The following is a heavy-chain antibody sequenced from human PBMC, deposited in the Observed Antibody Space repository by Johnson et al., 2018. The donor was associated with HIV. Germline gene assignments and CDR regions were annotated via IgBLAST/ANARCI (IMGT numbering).Heavy chain of an antibody. CDR3: AKDIRLVSAYYDILSGTSFDAFDI. J-gene: IGHJ3*02. D-gene: IGHD3-9*01. Sequence: QVQLVESGGGVVQPGRSLSLSCAASGFTFSSYAMYWVRQAPGKGLEWVAFISYDGSNKYYADSVKGRFTISRDNSKNTLYLQMNSLRVEDTAVYYCAKDIRLVSAYYDILSGTSFDAFDIWGQGTMVTVSS. V-gene: IGHV3-30-3*01. CDR1: GFTFSSYA. CDR2: ISYDGSNK.